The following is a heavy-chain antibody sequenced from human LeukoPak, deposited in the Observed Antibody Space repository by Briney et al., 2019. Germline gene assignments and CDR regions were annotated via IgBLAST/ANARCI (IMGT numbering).Heavy chain of an antibody. V-gene: IGHV3-23*01. CDR2: ISGSGGST. CDR1: GFTFSNYA. J-gene: IGHJ4*02. CDR3: AKDMVRGVIRY. Sequence: GGSLRLSCVVSGFTFSNYAMTWVRQAPGKGLEWVSAISGSGGSTYYADSVKGRFTISRDNSKNTLYLQMNSLRAEDTAVYYCAKDMVRGVIRYWGQGTLVTVSS. D-gene: IGHD3-10*01.